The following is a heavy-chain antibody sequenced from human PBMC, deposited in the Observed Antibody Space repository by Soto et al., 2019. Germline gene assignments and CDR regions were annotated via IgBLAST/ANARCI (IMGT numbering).Heavy chain of an antibody. CDR2: ISYDGSNK. J-gene: IGHJ5*02. CDR3: SRGIKGGLDA. D-gene: IGHD2-21*01. V-gene: IGHV3-30*03. Sequence: QVPLAESGGGVVQPGRSLRLSCATSGFVSNDYDIHWVRQAPGKGLAWLASISYDGSNKYYADPVKGRFTISRDNSKNTLALQINSLGAEDTAVYYCSRGIKGGLDAWGPGTLVTVSS. CDR1: GFVSNDYD.